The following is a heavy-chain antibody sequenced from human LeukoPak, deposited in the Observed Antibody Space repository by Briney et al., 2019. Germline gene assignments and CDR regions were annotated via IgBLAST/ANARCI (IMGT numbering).Heavy chain of an antibody. CDR3: ERGTYGEPTH. V-gene: IGHV1-2*02. J-gene: IGHJ4*02. CDR1: GYSFIDYY. Sequence: ASVKVSCKASGYSFIDYYIHWVRQAPGQGLEWMGWINPNSGGTNYAQKFQGRVTMTGDTSISTAYMELSSPRSDDTAVFYYERGTYGEPTHWGQGALVTVSS. CDR2: INPNSGGT. D-gene: IGHD4-17*01.